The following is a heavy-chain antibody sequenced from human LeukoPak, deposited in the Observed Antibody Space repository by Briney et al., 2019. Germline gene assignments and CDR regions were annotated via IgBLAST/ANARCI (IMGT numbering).Heavy chain of an antibody. Sequence: ASVKVSCKASGYTFTGYYMHWVRQAPGQGLEWMGWINPNSGGTNYAQKFQGRVTMTRDTSISPAYMELSRLRSEDTGVYYCARAGTMIVVVIPYFDYWGQGTLVTVSS. J-gene: IGHJ4*02. CDR1: GYTFTGYY. V-gene: IGHV1-2*02. CDR3: ARAGTMIVVVIPYFDY. D-gene: IGHD3-22*01. CDR2: INPNSGGT.